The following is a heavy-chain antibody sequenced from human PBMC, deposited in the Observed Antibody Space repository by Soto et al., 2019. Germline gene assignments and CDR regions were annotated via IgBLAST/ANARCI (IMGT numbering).Heavy chain of an antibody. CDR3: TTSNLGVDF. CDR1: GLIFSDVW. D-gene: IGHD1-1*01. J-gene: IGHJ4*02. Sequence: GGSLRLSCAASGLIFSDVWMTWVRQAPGKGLEWVGRIKTKPDDGAIDYAAPVRGRFTISRDDSKNTLYLQMTSLTPDDTGVYYCTTSNLGVDFWGPGTMVTVSS. V-gene: IGHV3-15*01. CDR2: IKTKPDDGAI.